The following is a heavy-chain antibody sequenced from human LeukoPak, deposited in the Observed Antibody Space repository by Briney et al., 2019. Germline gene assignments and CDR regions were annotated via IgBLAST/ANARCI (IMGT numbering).Heavy chain of an antibody. Sequence: SVKVSCKASGGTFSSYAISWVRQAPGQGLEWMGRIIPIFGTANYAQKFQGRVTITTDESTSTAYMELSSLRSEDTAVYYCARVSDGGSYPHAFDSCGQGTMVTVSS. V-gene: IGHV1-69*05. D-gene: IGHD1-26*01. CDR1: GGTFSSYA. J-gene: IGHJ3*02. CDR2: IIPIFGTA. CDR3: ARVSDGGSYPHAFDS.